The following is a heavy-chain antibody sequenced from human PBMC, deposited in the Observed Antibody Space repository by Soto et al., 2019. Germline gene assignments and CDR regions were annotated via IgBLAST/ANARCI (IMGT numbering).Heavy chain of an antibody. CDR2: LIPVFGTS. Sequence: QVQLVQSGAEVKKPGSSVNVSCRASVDSFSNYAVNWLRQAPGRGLEWMGGLIPVFGTSNYAEKFQGRLTITADESTSTDYMELSSLTSEDTAVYYGARAVRTGFYGIDVWGQGTTGAVSS. CDR1: VDSFSNYA. V-gene: IGHV1-69*01. J-gene: IGHJ6*02. CDR3: ARAVRTGFYGIDV.